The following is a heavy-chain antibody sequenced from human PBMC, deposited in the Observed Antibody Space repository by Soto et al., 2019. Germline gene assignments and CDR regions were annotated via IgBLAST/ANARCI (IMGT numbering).Heavy chain of an antibody. CDR2: IDYNGRT. CDR1: GGSISSYY. V-gene: IGHV4-59*01. Sequence: SETLSLTCTVSGGSISSYYWSWVRQPPGRGLEWIGHIDYNGRTNYNPSLKGRVTISLDTSRNQFFLRLNSVTAADTAVYYCARVTATGDLRLDYWGQGTLVPSPQ. D-gene: IGHD6-13*01. CDR3: ARVTATGDLRLDY. J-gene: IGHJ4*02.